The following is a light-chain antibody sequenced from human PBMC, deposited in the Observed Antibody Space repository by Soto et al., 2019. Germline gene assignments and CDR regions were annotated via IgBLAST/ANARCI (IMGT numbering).Light chain of an antibody. CDR1: STDVGAYNF. Sequence: QSALTQPPSASGSPGQSVTISCTGTSTDVGAYNFVSWYQQHPGKAPKLMIYAVSKRPSGVPDRFSGSKSGNTASLTVSGLQADDEADYYWFSYVGNNNLVFGGGTKLTVL. CDR2: AVS. CDR3: FSYVGNNNLV. V-gene: IGLV2-8*01. J-gene: IGLJ2*01.